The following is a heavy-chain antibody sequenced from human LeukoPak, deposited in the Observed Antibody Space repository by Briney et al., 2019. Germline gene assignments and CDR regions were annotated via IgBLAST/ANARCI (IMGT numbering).Heavy chain of an antibody. J-gene: IGHJ4*02. Sequence: RGSLRLSCAASGFTFSSYWMHWVRQAPAKGLVWVSRTNSDGSSTSYADSVKVRFTISKDNAKNTLYLQMNSLRAEDTAVYYCASLVATIWGQGTLVTVSS. CDR2: TNSDGSST. CDR3: ASLVATI. D-gene: IGHD5-12*01. V-gene: IGHV3-74*01. CDR1: GFTFSSYW.